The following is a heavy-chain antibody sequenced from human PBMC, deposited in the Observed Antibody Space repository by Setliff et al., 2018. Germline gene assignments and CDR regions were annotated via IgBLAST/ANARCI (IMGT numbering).Heavy chain of an antibody. V-gene: IGHV4-61*02. Sequence: SETLSLTCTVSGDSLSSGSYFWTWIRQPAGKGLEWIGRVYKSGTTNYSPALKSRVTISLDTSNNQFSLKLSSVTAADTAVYYCARGSTMIQGVRLYYHGLDVWGQGTTVTVSS. CDR2: VYKSGTT. CDR3: ARGSTMIQGVRLYYHGLDV. CDR1: GDSLSSGSYF. D-gene: IGHD3-10*01. J-gene: IGHJ6*02.